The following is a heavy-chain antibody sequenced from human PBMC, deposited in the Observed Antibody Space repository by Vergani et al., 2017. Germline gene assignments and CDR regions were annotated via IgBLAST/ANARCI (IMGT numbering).Heavy chain of an antibody. CDR1: GDSISSGNN. J-gene: IGHJ6*03. Sequence: QVNLQESGPGLVKPSETLSLTCAVSGDSISSGNNWGWIRQPPGKGLEWISSVSHSGDTYFNPSLKGRVSISMATSKNYFFLTLSSVTAADTAMYYCARASLRALVGYYYYMDVWGKGKTVVVSS. CDR2: VSHSGDT. V-gene: IGHV4-38-2*01. CDR3: ARASLRALVGYYYYMDV. D-gene: IGHD3-16*02.